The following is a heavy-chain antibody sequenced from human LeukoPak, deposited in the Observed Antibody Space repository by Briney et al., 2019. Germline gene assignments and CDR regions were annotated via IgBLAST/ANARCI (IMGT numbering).Heavy chain of an antibody. CDR1: GFTFSSYG. CDR3: AKLAPTATPSDDAFDI. J-gene: IGHJ3*02. Sequence: GGSLRLSCAASGFTFSSYGMHWVRQAPGKGLEWAAVISYDGSNKYYADSVKGRFTISRDNSKNTLYLQMNSLRAEDTAVYYCAKLAPTATPSDDAFDIWGQGTMVTVSS. V-gene: IGHV3-30*18. CDR2: ISYDGSNK. D-gene: IGHD4-17*01.